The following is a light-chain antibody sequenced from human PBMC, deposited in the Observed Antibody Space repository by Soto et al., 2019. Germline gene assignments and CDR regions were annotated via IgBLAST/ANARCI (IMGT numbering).Light chain of an antibody. CDR1: SSDVGSYNL. Sequence: QSVLTQPASVSGSPGQSITISCTGTSSDVGSYNLVSWYQQHPGKAPKLMIYEGTKRPSGVSNRFSGSKSGNTASLIISGLQAEDEADYYCCSYAGSSTWVFGGGTQLTVL. J-gene: IGLJ3*02. V-gene: IGLV2-23*01. CDR3: CSYAGSSTWV. CDR2: EGT.